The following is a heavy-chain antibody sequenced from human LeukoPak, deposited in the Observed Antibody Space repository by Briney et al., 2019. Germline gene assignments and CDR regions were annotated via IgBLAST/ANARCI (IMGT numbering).Heavy chain of an antibody. J-gene: IGHJ4*02. CDR3: ARDGNSGHTFDY. Sequence: SETLSLTCTVSGGSISSYYWSWIRQPAGKGLEWIGRIYTSGSTKYNPSLKSRVTMSVDTSKNQFSLKLSSVTAADTAVYYCARDGNSGHTFDYWGQGTLVTVSS. CDR1: GGSISSYY. V-gene: IGHV4-4*07. CDR2: IYTSGST. D-gene: IGHD4-23*01.